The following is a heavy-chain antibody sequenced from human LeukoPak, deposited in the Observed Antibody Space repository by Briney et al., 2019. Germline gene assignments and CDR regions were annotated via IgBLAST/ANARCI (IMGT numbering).Heavy chain of an antibody. J-gene: IGHJ5*02. Sequence: PSETLSLTCTVSGGSISSSSYYWGWIRQPPGKGLEWIGSIYYYGGAYYNPSLKSRLTISVDTSKNQFSLRLSSVTAADTAIYYCARVLGDYYGSGSYSHFRFDPWGQGGLVTVSS. CDR3: ARVLGDYYGSGSYSHFRFDP. CDR1: GGSISSSSYY. D-gene: IGHD3-10*01. V-gene: IGHV4-39*07. CDR2: IYYYGGA.